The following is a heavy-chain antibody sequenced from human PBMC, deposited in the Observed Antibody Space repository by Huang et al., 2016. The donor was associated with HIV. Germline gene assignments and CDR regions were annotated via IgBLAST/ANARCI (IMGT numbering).Heavy chain of an antibody. J-gene: IGHJ4*02. CDR1: GYTFSSYD. Sequence: QVQLVQSGAEVRKPGASVKVSCKASGYTFSSYDINWVRQAPGQGLEWMGWMNANSGNSGYAQKFKGRVAMTRNTSMTTAYMELRSLRSDDTAVYFCARGLGRTRRFDYWGQGALVNVYS. CDR3: ARGLGRTRRFDY. V-gene: IGHV1-8*01. CDR2: MNANSGNS. D-gene: IGHD2-2*01.